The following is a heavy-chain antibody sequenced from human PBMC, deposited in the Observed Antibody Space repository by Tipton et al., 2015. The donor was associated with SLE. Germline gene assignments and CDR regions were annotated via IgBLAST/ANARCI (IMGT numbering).Heavy chain of an antibody. D-gene: IGHD1-1*01. V-gene: IGHV4-30-2*01. J-gene: IGHJ4*02. CDR1: SGSISSAGYS. CDR3: ARGTTSRDYREWRPGYHFDS. Sequence: LRLSCAISSGSISSAGYSWTWIRQPPGKGLEWIGYIYHSGGTYYNPSLKSRVTISVDRSKNQFSLKLTSVTAADTAVYYCARGTTSRDYREWRPGYHFDSWSRGNLVTVSS. CDR2: IYHSGGT.